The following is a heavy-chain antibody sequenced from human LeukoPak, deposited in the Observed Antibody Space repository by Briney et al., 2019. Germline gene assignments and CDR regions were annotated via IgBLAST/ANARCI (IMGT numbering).Heavy chain of an antibody. J-gene: IGHJ5*02. CDR1: GFTFSSYG. CDR2: IRYDGSNK. CDR3: ANLNPLAAAGATKKYNWFDP. Sequence: PGGSLRLSCVASGFTFSSYGMHWVRQALGKGLEWVAFIRYDGSNKYYADSVKGRFTISRDNSKNTLYLQMNSLRAEDTAVYYCANLNPLAAAGATKKYNWFDPWGQGTLVTVSS. D-gene: IGHD6-13*01. V-gene: IGHV3-30*02.